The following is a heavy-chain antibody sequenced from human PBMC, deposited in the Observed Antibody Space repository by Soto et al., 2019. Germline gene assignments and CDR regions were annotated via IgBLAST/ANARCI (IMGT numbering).Heavy chain of an antibody. CDR3: AREGGSLNWFDP. Sequence: GGSLRLSCAASGFTFSTYWMSWVRQAPGKGLESVANIKQDGSEKYYVDSVKGRFTISRDHAKNSLYLQMNSLRDEDTAVYYCAREGGSLNWFDPWGQGTLVTVSS. J-gene: IGHJ5*02. D-gene: IGHD1-26*01. V-gene: IGHV3-7*01. CDR1: GFTFSTYW. CDR2: IKQDGSEK.